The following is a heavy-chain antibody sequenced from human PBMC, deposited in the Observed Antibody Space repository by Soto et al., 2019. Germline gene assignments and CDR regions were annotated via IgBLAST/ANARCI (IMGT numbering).Heavy chain of an antibody. J-gene: IGHJ2*01. D-gene: IGHD2-15*01. Sequence: PGKGLELVAVIWYDGSHKYYADSVKGRFTISRDNSKNTLYLQMNSLRAEDTAVYYYAFFFQAEDGIRDTVPVSAFLLNRSSDL. V-gene: IGHV3-33*01. CDR3: AFFFQAEDGIRDTVPVSAFLLNRSSDL. CDR2: IWYDGSHK.